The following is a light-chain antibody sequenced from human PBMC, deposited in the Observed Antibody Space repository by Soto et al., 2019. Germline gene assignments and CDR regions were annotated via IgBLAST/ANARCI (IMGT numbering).Light chain of an antibody. J-gene: IGLJ3*02. CDR3: CSYAGSRV. CDR2: EVS. Sequence: QSALTQPASVSGSPGQSITISCTGTNSDVGGFNYVSWYQQHPGRAPKLIISEVSNRPSGVSNRFSGSKSGNTASLTISGLQAEDEADYYCCSYAGSRVFGGGTKVTVL. V-gene: IGLV2-14*01. CDR1: NSDVGGFNY.